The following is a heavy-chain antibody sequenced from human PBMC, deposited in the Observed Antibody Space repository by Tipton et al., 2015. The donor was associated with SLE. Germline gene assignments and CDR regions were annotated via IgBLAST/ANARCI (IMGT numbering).Heavy chain of an antibody. D-gene: IGHD5-24*01. J-gene: IGHJ4*02. CDR2: IYTSGST. CDR3: ARRRRDGYNSGFDY. CDR1: GGSISSGSYY. Sequence: TLSLTCTVSGGSISSGSYYWSWIRQPAGKGLEWIGRIYTSGSTNYNPSLKSRVTISVDTPKNQFSLKLSSVTAADTAVYYCARRRRDGYNSGFDYWGQGTLVTVSS. V-gene: IGHV4-61*02.